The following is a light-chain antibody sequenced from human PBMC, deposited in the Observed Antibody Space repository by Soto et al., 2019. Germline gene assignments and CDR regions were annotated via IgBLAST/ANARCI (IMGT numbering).Light chain of an antibody. CDR1: QSVSSY. Sequence: DIVLTQSPATLSLSPGERATLSCRASQSVSSYLAWYQQKAGQAPRLLIYDASNRATGISARFSGSGSGTDFTLTISSLEPEDFAVYYCQQRSNWPLTFGGGTKVDIK. CDR3: QQRSNWPLT. J-gene: IGKJ4*01. CDR2: DAS. V-gene: IGKV3-11*01.